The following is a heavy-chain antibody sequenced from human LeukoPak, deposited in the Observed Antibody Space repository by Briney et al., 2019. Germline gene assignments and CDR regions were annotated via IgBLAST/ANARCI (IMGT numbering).Heavy chain of an antibody. D-gene: IGHD4-17*01. CDR1: GFTFSNYG. V-gene: IGHV3-30*18. Sequence: PGGSLRLSCAASGFTFSNYGMHWVRQAPGKGLEWVAVVSYDGTNKYYADSVKGRFTISRDNSKNTLYLQMSSLRTEDTGVYYCAKDRYGDYYFDYWGRGTLVTVSS. CDR2: VSYDGTNK. J-gene: IGHJ4*02. CDR3: AKDRYGDYYFDY.